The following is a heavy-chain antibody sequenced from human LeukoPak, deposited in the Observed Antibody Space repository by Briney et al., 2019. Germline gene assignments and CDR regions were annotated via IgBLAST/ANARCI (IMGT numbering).Heavy chain of an antibody. CDR2: IWYDGSNK. V-gene: IGHV3-33*01. D-gene: IGHD3-10*01. CDR1: GFTFSSYG. CDR3: ARRITMVRGVIPRGGYGMDV. Sequence: GGSLRLSCAASGFTFSSYGMHWVRQAPGKGLEWVAAIWYDGSNKYYADSVKGRFTISRDNSKNTLYLQMNSLRAEDTAVYYCARRITMVRGVIPRGGYGMDVWGQGTTVTVSS. J-gene: IGHJ6*02.